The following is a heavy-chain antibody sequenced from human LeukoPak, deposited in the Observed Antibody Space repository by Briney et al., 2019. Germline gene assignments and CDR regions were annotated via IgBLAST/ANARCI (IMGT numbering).Heavy chain of an antibody. CDR3: ARAISSSPASYYYFYMDV. CDR1: VNTFTSYY. CDR2: INPSGGST. Sequence: ASVKVSCMASVNTFTSYYMHWVRQAPGQGLEWMGIINPSGGSTSYAQKFQGRVTMTRDTSISTAYMELSRLRSDDAAVYYCARAISSSPASYYYFYMDVWGKGTTVTVSS. D-gene: IGHD6-6*01. V-gene: IGHV1-46*01. J-gene: IGHJ6*03.